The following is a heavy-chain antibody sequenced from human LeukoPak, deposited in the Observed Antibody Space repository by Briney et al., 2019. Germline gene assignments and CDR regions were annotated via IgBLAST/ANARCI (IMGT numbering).Heavy chain of an antibody. CDR1: GFTFDDYA. V-gene: IGHV3-9*01. CDR2: ISWNSGSL. CDR3: AKVYSAGWYPGYFDY. D-gene: IGHD6-19*01. Sequence: GRSLRLSCAASGFTFDDYAMHWVRQPPGKGLEWVSGISWNSGSLKYADSVKGRFTISRDNAKNSLYLQMNSLRAEDTAVYYCAKVYSAGWYPGYFDYWGQGTLVTVSS. J-gene: IGHJ4*02.